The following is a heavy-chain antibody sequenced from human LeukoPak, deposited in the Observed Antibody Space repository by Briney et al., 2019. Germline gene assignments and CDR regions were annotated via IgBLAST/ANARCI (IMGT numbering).Heavy chain of an antibody. V-gene: IGHV1-8*01. CDR2: MNPNSGNT. Sequence: ASVKVSCKASGYTFTSYDINWVRQATGQGLEWMGWMNPNSGNTGYAQKFQGRVTITTDESTSTAYMELSSLRSEDTAVYYCAREAERPYFDYWGQGTLVTVSS. D-gene: IGHD1-1*01. CDR1: GYTFTSYD. J-gene: IGHJ4*02. CDR3: AREAERPYFDY.